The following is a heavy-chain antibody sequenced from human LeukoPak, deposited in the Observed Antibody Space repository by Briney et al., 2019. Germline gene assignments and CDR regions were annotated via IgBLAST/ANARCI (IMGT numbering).Heavy chain of an antibody. Sequence: GGSLRLSCAASGFIFHNAWMTWVRQAPGKGLEWVGRIKSNPDGGTADYAAPVKGRFIISRDDSNNTLYLQLNSLKTEDTAVYYCTTLSYDVHYWGQGTLVTVSS. CDR3: TTLSYDVHY. D-gene: IGHD3-3*01. V-gene: IGHV3-15*05. CDR2: IKSNPDGGTA. J-gene: IGHJ4*02. CDR1: GFIFHNAW.